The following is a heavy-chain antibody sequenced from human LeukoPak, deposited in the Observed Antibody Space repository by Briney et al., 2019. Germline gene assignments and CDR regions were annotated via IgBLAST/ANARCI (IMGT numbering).Heavy chain of an antibody. CDR3: AKETMVRGDNLYGMDV. J-gene: IGHJ6*02. CDR2: ISGSGGST. D-gene: IGHD3-10*01. Sequence: PGGSLRLSCAASGFTFSSYAMSWVRQAPGKGLEWVSAISGSGGSTYYADSVKGRFTISRDNSKNTLYLQMNNLRAEDTAVYYCAKETMVRGDNLYGMDVWGQGTTVTVSS. V-gene: IGHV3-23*01. CDR1: GFTFSSYA.